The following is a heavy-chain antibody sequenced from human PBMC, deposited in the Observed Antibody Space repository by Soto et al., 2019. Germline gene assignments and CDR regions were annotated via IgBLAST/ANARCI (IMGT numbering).Heavy chain of an antibody. Sequence: GGSLRLSCAASGFTFSSYAMHWVRQAPGKGLEWVAVISYDGSNKYYADSVKGRFTISRDNSKNTLYLQMNSLRVEDTAVFYCARDLIYCSGGSCYPHAFDIWGQGTMVTVSS. D-gene: IGHD2-15*01. V-gene: IGHV3-30-3*01. CDR3: ARDLIYCSGGSCYPHAFDI. J-gene: IGHJ3*02. CDR1: GFTFSSYA. CDR2: ISYDGSNK.